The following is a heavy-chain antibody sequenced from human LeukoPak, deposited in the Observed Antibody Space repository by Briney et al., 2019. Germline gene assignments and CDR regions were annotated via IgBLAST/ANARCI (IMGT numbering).Heavy chain of an antibody. V-gene: IGHV3-30*18. CDR1: GFTFSSYG. Sequence: GGSLRLSCAASGFTFSSYGMPWVRQAPGKGLEWVAVISYDGSNKYYADSVKGRFTISRDNSKNTLYLQMNSLRAEDTAVYYCAKRGLQYPPWYYYGMDVWGQGTTVTVSS. CDR3: AKRGLQYPPWYYYGMDV. D-gene: IGHD4-11*01. J-gene: IGHJ6*02. CDR2: ISYDGSNK.